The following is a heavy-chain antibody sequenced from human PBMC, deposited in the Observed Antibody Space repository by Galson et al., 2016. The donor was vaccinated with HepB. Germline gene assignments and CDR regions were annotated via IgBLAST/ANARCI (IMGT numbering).Heavy chain of an antibody. CDR3: ARDQTRRGPTTFDN. CDR1: GFTFRDYY. Sequence: SLRLSCAASGFTFRDYYMNWVRQSPGMGLVWVSRISSDGLPTTYADSVKGRFTISRDNGRNTLYLQMNSLRAEDTGVYYCARDQTRRGPTTFDNWGQGTLVTVSS. J-gene: IGHJ4*02. V-gene: IGHV3-74*03. CDR2: ISSDGLPT. D-gene: IGHD1-26*01.